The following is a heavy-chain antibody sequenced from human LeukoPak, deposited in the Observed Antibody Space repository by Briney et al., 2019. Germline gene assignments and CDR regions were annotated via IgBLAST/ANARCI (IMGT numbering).Heavy chain of an antibody. CDR3: ARLSFYRFDP. Sequence: SETLSLTCTVSGGSISSYYWSWLRQPPGKGLEWIGYIYYSGSTNYNPSLKSRVTISVDTSKNQFSLKLSSVTAADTAVYYCARLSFYRFDPWGQGTLVTVSS. D-gene: IGHD3-16*01. J-gene: IGHJ5*02. V-gene: IGHV4-59*08. CDR1: GGSISSYY. CDR2: IYYSGST.